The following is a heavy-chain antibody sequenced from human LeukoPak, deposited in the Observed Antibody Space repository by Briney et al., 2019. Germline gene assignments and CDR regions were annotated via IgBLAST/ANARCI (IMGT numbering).Heavy chain of an antibody. D-gene: IGHD4-17*01. CDR3: AREVLATVTTFWFDL. V-gene: IGHV4-30-2*01. CDR1: GGSISSGGFY. J-gene: IGHJ4*02. Sequence: PSQTLSLTCTVSGGSISSGGFYWSWIRQPPGKGLEWIGYIYQSGTTYYNPALKSRVAISVDRSKNQFSLKLSSVTAADAAVYYCAREVLATVTTFWFDLWGQGTLVTVSS. CDR2: IYQSGTT.